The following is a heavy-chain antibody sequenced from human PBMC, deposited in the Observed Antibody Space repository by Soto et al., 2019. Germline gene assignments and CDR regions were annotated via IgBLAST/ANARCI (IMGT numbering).Heavy chain of an antibody. V-gene: IGHV1-2*04. Sequence: ASVKVSCKASGYTFTGYYMHWVRQAPGQGLEWMGWINPNSGGTNYAQKFQGWVTMTRDTSISTAYMELSRLRSDDTAVYYCAREGAAAGYYYGMDVWGQGTTVTVSS. J-gene: IGHJ6*02. CDR1: GYTFTGYY. CDR3: AREGAAAGYYYGMDV. D-gene: IGHD6-13*01. CDR2: INPNSGGT.